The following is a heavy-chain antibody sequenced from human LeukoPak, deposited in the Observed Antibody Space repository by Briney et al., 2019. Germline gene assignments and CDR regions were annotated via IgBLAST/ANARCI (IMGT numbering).Heavy chain of an antibody. V-gene: IGHV4-4*02. J-gene: IGHJ3*02. Sequence: SETLSLTCAVSGGSVSSNWWSWVRQPPGKGLEWIGDIYHSGSTNYNPSLKSRVTISVDKSKNQFSLKLSSVTAADTAVYFCATNRAGTYDRPFDIWGQGTMVTVSS. CDR2: IYHSGST. CDR3: ATNRAGTYDRPFDI. D-gene: IGHD1-26*01. CDR1: GGSVSSNW.